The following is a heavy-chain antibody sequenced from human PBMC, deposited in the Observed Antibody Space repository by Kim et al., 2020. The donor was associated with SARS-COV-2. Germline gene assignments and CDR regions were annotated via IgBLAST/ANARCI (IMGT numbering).Heavy chain of an antibody. J-gene: IGHJ4*02. CDR3: AREARRGYSSGWLPFDY. D-gene: IGHD6-19*01. V-gene: IGHV1-69*01. Sequence: FQGRVTITADESTRTAYMELSSLRSEDTAVYYCAREARRGYSSGWLPFDYWGQGTLVTVSS.